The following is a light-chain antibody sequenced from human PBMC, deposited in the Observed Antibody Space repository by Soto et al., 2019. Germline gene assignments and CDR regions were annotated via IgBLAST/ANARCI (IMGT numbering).Light chain of an antibody. V-gene: IGKV3-20*01. CDR1: QSVSSSY. CDR2: GAS. Sequence: EIVLTQSPGTLSLSPGERATLSCRASQSVSSSYLVWYQQTPGQAPRLLIYGASSRATGIPDRFSGSGSGTDFTLTISSLEPEDFAVYYCQQYGSSPYTFGQGTKLEIK. CDR3: QQYGSSPYT. J-gene: IGKJ2*01.